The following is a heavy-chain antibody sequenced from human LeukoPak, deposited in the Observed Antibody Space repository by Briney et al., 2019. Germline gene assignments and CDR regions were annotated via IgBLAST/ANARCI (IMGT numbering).Heavy chain of an antibody. J-gene: IGHJ4*02. D-gene: IGHD6-19*01. V-gene: IGHV1-18*01. CDR2: ISAYNGNT. CDR3: AKDRRIAVAGFLPQGYDY. CDR1: GYTFTSYG. Sequence: ASVKVSCKASGYTFTSYGISWVRQAPGQGLEWMGWISAYNGNTNYAQKLQGRVTMTTDTSTSTAYMELRSLRSDDTAVYYCAKDRRIAVAGFLPQGYDYWGQGTLVTVSS.